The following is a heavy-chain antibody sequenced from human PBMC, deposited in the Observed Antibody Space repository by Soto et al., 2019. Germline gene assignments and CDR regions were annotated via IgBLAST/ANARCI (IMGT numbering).Heavy chain of an antibody. CDR1: GFTFSTYT. Sequence: EVQVVESGGGLVKPGGSLRLSCVFSGFTFSTYTMNWVRQAPGKGLEWVSSINGRSNYVYYADSVKGRFTISRDNAKNSLYQQMNRLRAEDTASYYCAREDGVVGSSYAFDHWGLGTLVTVSS. CDR3: AREDGVVGSSYAFDH. CDR2: INGRSNYV. D-gene: IGHD1-26*01. V-gene: IGHV3-21*01. J-gene: IGHJ4*02.